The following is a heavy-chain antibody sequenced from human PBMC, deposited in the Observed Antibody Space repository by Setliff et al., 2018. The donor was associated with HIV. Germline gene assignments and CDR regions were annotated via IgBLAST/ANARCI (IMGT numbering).Heavy chain of an antibody. V-gene: IGHV3-7*01. D-gene: IGHD3-10*01. CDR3: ARKLRPGHGVDV. CDR2: IGQDGSEK. J-gene: IGHJ6*02. CDR1: RFDFNNYW. Sequence: ETLSLSCAASRFDFNNYWMCWVRQAPGKGLEWVANIGQDGSEKNYVDSVKGRFTISRDDAKNSMDLQMNSLRAEDTAIYYCARKLRPGHGVDVWGQGTTVTVSS.